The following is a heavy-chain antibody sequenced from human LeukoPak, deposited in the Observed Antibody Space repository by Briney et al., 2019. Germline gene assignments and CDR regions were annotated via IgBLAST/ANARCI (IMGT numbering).Heavy chain of an antibody. CDR3: AREGYYVSGSDAFDI. CDR2: IKGDGSEK. J-gene: IGHJ3*02. Sequence: GGSLRLSCAASGVSFSSYWMTWVRQAPGKGLEWVANIKGDGSEKYYVDSVKGRFTISRDNAKNSLYLQMNNLRAEDTAVYYCAREGYYVSGSDAFDIWGQGTMVTVSS. CDR1: GVSFSSYW. V-gene: IGHV3-7*03. D-gene: IGHD3-10*01.